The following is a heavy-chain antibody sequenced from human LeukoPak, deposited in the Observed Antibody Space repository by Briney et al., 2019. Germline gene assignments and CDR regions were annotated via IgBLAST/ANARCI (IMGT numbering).Heavy chain of an antibody. CDR2: ISGYNGNT. V-gene: IGHV1-18*01. CDR3: ARESGGRSLRYYYYMDV. Sequence: GASVKVSCKTSGYTFTSYGISWVRQAPGQGLEWMGWISGYNGNTNYAQKLQGRVTMTTDTSTSTAYMELRSLRSDDTAVYYCARESGGRSLRYYYYMDVWGKGTTVTVSS. D-gene: IGHD2-15*01. CDR1: GYTFTSYG. J-gene: IGHJ6*03.